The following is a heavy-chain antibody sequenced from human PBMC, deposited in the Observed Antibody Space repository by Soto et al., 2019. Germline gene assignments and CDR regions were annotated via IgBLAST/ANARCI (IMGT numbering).Heavy chain of an antibody. V-gene: IGHV3-23*01. CDR2: VSAGGTSA. CDR1: GFTFNTYA. CDR3: VDRCSGGRCSPFDY. Sequence: EVQLLESGGGLVQPGGSLRLSCAASGFTFNTYAMGCVRQAPGKGLEWGSAVSAGGTSAYYAASVEGRFTISRDNSKKTRYLQMNSLRVADTARYYCVDRCSGGRCSPFDYWGQGTLVTVAS. J-gene: IGHJ4*02. D-gene: IGHD2-15*01.